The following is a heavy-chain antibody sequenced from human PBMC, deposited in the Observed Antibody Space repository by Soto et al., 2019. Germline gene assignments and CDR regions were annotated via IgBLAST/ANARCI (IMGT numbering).Heavy chain of an antibody. J-gene: IGHJ4*02. Sequence: ASVKVSCKASGYTFTGYAMHWVRQAPGQRLEWMGWINPADGNRNFAQKFEDRVTMTTATSTNTVFMELRSLKSDDTAIYYCARDRLRGYDSSGFYSWGQGTMVTVSS. D-gene: IGHD3-22*01. CDR1: GYTFTGYA. V-gene: IGHV1-3*01. CDR2: INPADGNR. CDR3: ARDRLRGYDSSGFYS.